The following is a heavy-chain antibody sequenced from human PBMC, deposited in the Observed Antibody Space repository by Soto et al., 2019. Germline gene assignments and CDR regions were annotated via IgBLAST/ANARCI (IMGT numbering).Heavy chain of an antibody. CDR1: GGSITSGGYD. CDR2: IYDSGST. Sequence: PSETLSLTCTVSGGSITSGGYDWSWIRQHPGKGLEWLGYIYDSGSTFYNPSLKSRITLSVDTSKNQFSLKLSSVTVADTAVYFCARKQAGYFYGIDYWGQGTLVTVSS. V-gene: IGHV4-31*03. J-gene: IGHJ4*02. CDR3: ARKQAGYFYGIDY. D-gene: IGHD3-10*01.